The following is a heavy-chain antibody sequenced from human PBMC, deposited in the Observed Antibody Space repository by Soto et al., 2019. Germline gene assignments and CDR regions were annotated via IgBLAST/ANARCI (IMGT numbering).Heavy chain of an antibody. V-gene: IGHV3-30*18. J-gene: IGHJ6*02. CDR2: ISYDGSNK. D-gene: IGHD6-13*01. CDR1: GFTFSSYG. Sequence: PGGSLRLSCAASGFTFSSYGMHWVRQAPGKGLEWVAVISYDGSNKYYADSVKGRFTISRDNSKNTLYLQMNSLRAEDTAVYYCAKDRVAAVGRTLIDYYYYYGMDVWGQGTTVTVSS. CDR3: AKDRVAAVGRTLIDYYYYYGMDV.